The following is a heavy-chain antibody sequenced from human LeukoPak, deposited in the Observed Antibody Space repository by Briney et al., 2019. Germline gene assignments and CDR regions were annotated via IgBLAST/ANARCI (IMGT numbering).Heavy chain of an antibody. D-gene: IGHD6-13*01. Sequence: PSETLSLTCTVSGGSISSYYWSWIRQPPGKGLEWIGYIYYSGSTNYNPSLKSRIPISVDTSKNQFSLKLSSMTAADTAVYYCARLTQLVKWGQGTLVTVSS. CDR1: GGSISSYY. V-gene: IGHV4-59*01. J-gene: IGHJ4*02. CDR2: IYYSGST. CDR3: ARLTQLVK.